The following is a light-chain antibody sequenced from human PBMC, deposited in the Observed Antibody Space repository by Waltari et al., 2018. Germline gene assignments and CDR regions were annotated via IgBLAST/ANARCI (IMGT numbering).Light chain of an antibody. CDR2: QVS. CDR1: SMEVGSVNL. V-gene: IGLV2-23*02. Sequence: QSALTQPASVSGSPGQSITISCTGTSMEVGSVNLFSWYQQHPNTAPKLMFYQVSKRPSGLSNRFSGSKSGNTASLTISGLQAEDEAEYYCCSYGGSSTFVIFGGGTKLTVL. CDR3: CSYGGSSTFVI. J-gene: IGLJ2*01.